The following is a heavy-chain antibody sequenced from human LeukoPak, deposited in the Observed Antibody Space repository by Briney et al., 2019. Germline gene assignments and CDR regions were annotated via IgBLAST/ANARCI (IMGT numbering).Heavy chain of an antibody. V-gene: IGHV3-7*03. CDR3: ARSSYSSSSSV. CDR2: INSDGSEG. D-gene: IGHD6-6*01. J-gene: IGHJ3*01. Sequence: GGSLRLSCVVSGFTFSSYWMSWVRQAPGKGLEWVASINSDGSEGYYADVVKGRFTISRDNAKNSLYLQINSLRAEDTAVYYCARSSYSSSSSVWGQGTMVTVSS. CDR1: GFTFSSYW.